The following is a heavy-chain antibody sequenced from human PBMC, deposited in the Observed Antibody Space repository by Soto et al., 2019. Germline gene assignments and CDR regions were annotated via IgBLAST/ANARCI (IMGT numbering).Heavy chain of an antibody. J-gene: IGHJ3*02. CDR2: ISSNGGST. CDR1: GFTFSSYA. CDR3: ARVGVAATASAFDI. V-gene: IGHV3-64*04. D-gene: IGHD2-15*01. Sequence: GGSLRLSCSASGFTFSSYAMHWVRQAPGKGLEYVSAISSNGGSTYYADSVKGRFTISRDNSKNTLYLQMNSLRAEDTAVYYCARVGVAATASAFDIWGQGTMVTVSS.